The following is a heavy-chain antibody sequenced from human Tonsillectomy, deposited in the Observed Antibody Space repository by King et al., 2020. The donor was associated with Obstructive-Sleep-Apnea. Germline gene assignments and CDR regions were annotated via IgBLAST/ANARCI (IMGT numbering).Heavy chain of an antibody. D-gene: IGHD5-18*01. CDR3: ARYTYGYGNFDS. V-gene: IGHV3-66*01. Sequence: VQLVESGGGLVQPGGSLRLSCAASGFTVSSNYMSWVRQAPGKGLEWVSLIYSGGHTYYADSVKGRFTISRDNSKNTLYLQMNSLRAEDTAVYYCARYTYGYGNFDSWGQGTLVTVSS. CDR1: GFTVSSNY. J-gene: IGHJ4*02. CDR2: IYSGGHT.